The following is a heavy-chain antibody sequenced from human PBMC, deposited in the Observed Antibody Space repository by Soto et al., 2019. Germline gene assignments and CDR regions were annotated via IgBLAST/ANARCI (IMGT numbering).Heavy chain of an antibody. V-gene: IGHV3-23*01. J-gene: IGHJ5*02. CDR3: AKQRSSWYPPLQVDP. Sequence: GGSLRLSCAASGFTFSSYAMSWVRQAPGKGLEWVSATSGSGGSTYYADSVKGRFTISRDNSKNTLYLQMNSLRAEDTAVYYCAKQRSSWYPPLQVDPWGQGTLVTVSS. CDR2: TSGSGGST. D-gene: IGHD6-13*01. CDR1: GFTFSSYA.